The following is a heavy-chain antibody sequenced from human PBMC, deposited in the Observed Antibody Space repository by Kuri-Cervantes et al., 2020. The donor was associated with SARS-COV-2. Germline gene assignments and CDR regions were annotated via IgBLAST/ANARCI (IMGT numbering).Heavy chain of an antibody. CDR3: ATVYTMGVSLD. Sequence: GESLKISCAASTFTFNNYALMWVRQAPGKGLEWVSSISLPGGDTNYADSVKGRFTISRDNSKDTLYLQMHSLRAEDTAVYYCATVYTMGVSLDWGQGTLVTVSS. J-gene: IGHJ4*02. V-gene: IGHV3-23*01. D-gene: IGHD3-16*01. CDR2: ISLPGGDT. CDR1: TFTFNNYA.